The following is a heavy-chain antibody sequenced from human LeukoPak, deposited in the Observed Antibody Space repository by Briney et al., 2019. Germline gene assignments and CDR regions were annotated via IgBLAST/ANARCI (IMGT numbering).Heavy chain of an antibody. CDR1: GFTFSDYY. J-gene: IGHJ4*02. V-gene: IGHV3-11*04. D-gene: IGHD5-24*01. Sequence: GGSLRLSCAASGFTFSDYYMSWIRQAPGEGLGWVSYISSSGSTIYYADSVKGRFTISRDNAKNSLYLQMNSLRAEDTAVYYCARCMGMATYGSDYWGQGTLVTVSS. CDR2: ISSSGSTI. CDR3: ARCMGMATYGSDY.